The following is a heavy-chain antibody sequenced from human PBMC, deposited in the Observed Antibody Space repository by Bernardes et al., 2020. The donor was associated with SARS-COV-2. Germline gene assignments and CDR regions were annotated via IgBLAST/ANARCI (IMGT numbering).Heavy chain of an antibody. Sequence: SETLSLTCAVYGASFSDYYWSWIRQPPGKGLEWIGESNLVGATNTTPSLKSRVTILVDTSKNQFSLKLSSVTAADTAVYYCASRRGYCSVGSCYALRWFDPWGQGTLVTVSS. CDR3: ASRRGYCSVGSCYALRWFDP. J-gene: IGHJ5*02. CDR2: SNLVGAT. CDR1: GASFSDYY. V-gene: IGHV4-34*01. D-gene: IGHD2-15*01.